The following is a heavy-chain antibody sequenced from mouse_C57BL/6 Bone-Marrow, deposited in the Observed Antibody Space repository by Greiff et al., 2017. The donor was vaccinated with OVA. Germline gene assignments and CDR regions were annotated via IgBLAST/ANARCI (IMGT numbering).Heavy chain of an antibody. Sequence: QVQLKVSGPGILQSSQTLSLPCSFSGFSLNTSNMGVSWIRQPSGKGLEWLAHIYWDDDQSYNPPLKNRPTIPKPTSRNQLFLKITSVHTEDTATYYCARRGSYGTRGDYAMDDWGQGTSVTVSS. J-gene: IGHJ4*01. CDR1: GFSLNTSNMG. D-gene: IGHD1-1*01. CDR3: ARRGSYGTRGDYAMDD. V-gene: IGHV8-12*01. CDR2: IYWDDDQ.